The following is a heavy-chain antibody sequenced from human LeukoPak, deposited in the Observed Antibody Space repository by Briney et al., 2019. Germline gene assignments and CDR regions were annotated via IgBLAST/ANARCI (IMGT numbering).Heavy chain of an antibody. CDR3: ARRAFMGYFDWVSYYFDY. J-gene: IGHJ4*02. CDR2: IYPGDSDT. D-gene: IGHD3-9*01. V-gene: IGHV5-51*01. CDR1: GYSFSTYW. Sequence: GESLKISCXASGYSFSTYWIGWVRQMPGKGLEWMGIIYPGDSDTRYSPSFQGQVTISADKSISTAYLQWSSLKASDTAMYYCARRAFMGYFDWVSYYFDYWGQGTLVTVSP.